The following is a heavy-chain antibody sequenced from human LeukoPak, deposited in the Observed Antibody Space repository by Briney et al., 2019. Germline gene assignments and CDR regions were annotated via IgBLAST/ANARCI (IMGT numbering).Heavy chain of an antibody. CDR2: INNRGTDT. D-gene: IGHD3-9*01. Sequence: GGSLRLSCAASGFTFVQYAFFWVRQAPGKGLEYVSSINNRGTDTFAESVNGRFTISRDNAKNTIYLQMGSLRAEDMAVYFCAREALLTGYPLDYWGQGSLVTVSS. CDR1: GFTFVQYA. CDR3: AREALLTGYPLDY. V-gene: IGHV3-64*02. J-gene: IGHJ4*02.